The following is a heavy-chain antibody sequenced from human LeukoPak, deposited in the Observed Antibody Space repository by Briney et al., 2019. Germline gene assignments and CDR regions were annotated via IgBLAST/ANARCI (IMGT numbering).Heavy chain of an antibody. V-gene: IGHV4-39*01. D-gene: IGHD3-22*01. J-gene: IGHJ4*02. CDR2: IYYSGST. CDR1: GGSISNSGYY. CDR3: AKTYYYDPFDF. Sequence: SEALSLTCTVSGGSISNSGYYWGWIRQPPGKGLEWIGNIYYSGSTYYNPSLKSRVTISVDTSKNQFSLKLSSVTAADTAVYYCAKTYYYDPFDFWGQGTLVTVSS.